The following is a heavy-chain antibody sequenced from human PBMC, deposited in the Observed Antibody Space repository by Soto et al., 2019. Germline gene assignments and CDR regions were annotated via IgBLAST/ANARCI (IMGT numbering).Heavy chain of an antibody. V-gene: IGHV1-8*01. CDR2: MNPNSGNT. D-gene: IGHD2-21*01. Sequence: VKVSCKASGYTFTSYDINWVRQATGQGLEWMGWMNPNSGNTGYAQKFQGRVTMTRNTSTGTAYMELSSLRSEDTALYYCTIGSWSGEVFDIWGQGTMVTVSS. J-gene: IGHJ3*02. CDR3: TIGSWSGEVFDI. CDR1: GYTFTSYD.